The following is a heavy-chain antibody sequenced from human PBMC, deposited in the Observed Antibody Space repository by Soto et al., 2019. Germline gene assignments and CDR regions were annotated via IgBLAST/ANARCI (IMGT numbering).Heavy chain of an antibody. J-gene: IGHJ6*02. CDR3: ARPARLAAAGHYYGMDV. V-gene: IGHV1-69*01. CDR1: GGTFSSYA. Sequence: QVQLVQSGAEVKKPGSSVKVSCKASGGTFSSYAISWVRQAPGQGLEWMGGIIPIFGTANYAQKFQGRVTITADESTRTAYMELSSLRSEDTGVYYCARPARLAAAGHYYGMDVWGQGTTVTVSS. CDR2: IIPIFGTA. D-gene: IGHD6-13*01.